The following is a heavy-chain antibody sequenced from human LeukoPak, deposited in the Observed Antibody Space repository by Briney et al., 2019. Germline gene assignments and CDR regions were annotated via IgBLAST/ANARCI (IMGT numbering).Heavy chain of an antibody. CDR2: ISSSSSYI. D-gene: IGHD3-10*01. CDR3: ARGSPSSGTPGFGY. Sequence: GGSLRLSCAASGFTFSSYSMNWVRQAPGKGLEWVSSISSSSSYIYYADSVKGRFTISRDNAKNSLYLQMNSLRAEDTAVYYCARGSPSSGTPGFGYWGQGTLVTVSS. J-gene: IGHJ4*02. CDR1: GFTFSSYS. V-gene: IGHV3-21*01.